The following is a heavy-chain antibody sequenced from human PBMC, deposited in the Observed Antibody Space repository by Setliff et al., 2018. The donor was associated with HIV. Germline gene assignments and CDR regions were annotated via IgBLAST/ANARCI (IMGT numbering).Heavy chain of an antibody. Sequence: VASVKVSCKAFGYPFTRYGMSWVRQARGQGLQWMGWISPYDGKTKYAEKMQGRVTMTTDSSTSTAYMELRSLTSDDTAVYYCHCGSYLGYYYYMDVWGKGTTVTVSS. J-gene: IGHJ6*03. V-gene: IGHV1-18*01. CDR1: GYPFTRYG. CDR3: HCGSYLGYYYYMDV. CDR2: ISPYDGKT. D-gene: IGHD1-26*01.